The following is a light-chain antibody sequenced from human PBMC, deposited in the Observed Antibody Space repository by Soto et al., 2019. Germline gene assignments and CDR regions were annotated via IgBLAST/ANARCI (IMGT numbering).Light chain of an antibody. CDR3: QQYGSSPNT. Sequence: EIVLTQSPGTLSLSPGERATRSCRASQSVTSSYLAWYQQKPGQAPRLLIYGASSRATGIPDRFSGSGSGTDFTLTISRLEPEDFAVYYCQQYGSSPNTFGQGTKVEIK. V-gene: IGKV3-20*01. J-gene: IGKJ1*01. CDR1: QSVTSSY. CDR2: GAS.